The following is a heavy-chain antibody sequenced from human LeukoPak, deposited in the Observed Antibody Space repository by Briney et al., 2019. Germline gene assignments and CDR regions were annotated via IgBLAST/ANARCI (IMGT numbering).Heavy chain of an antibody. Sequence: GGSLRLSCAASRFTFSSYSMNWVRQAPGKGLEWVSSIGSSSSSYIYYADSVKGRFTISRDNAKNSLYLQMNSLRAEDTAVYYCARDYSSGWYANMDVWGKGTTVTVSS. CDR2: IGSSSSSYI. D-gene: IGHD6-19*01. J-gene: IGHJ6*03. CDR1: RFTFSSYS. CDR3: ARDYSSGWYANMDV. V-gene: IGHV3-21*01.